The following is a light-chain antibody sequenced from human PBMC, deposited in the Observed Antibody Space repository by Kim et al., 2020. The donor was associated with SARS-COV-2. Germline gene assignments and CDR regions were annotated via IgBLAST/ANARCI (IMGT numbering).Light chain of an antibody. Sequence: DIVMTQSPDSLAMSLGERATINCKSSQNVLYSSNNKNYLAWYQQKPGQPPKLLIYWASTRESGVPDRFSGSGSGTDFTLTISSLQAEDVAVYYCQQFYSTPTFGQGTRLEIK. J-gene: IGKJ5*01. CDR1: QNVLYSSNNKNY. CDR3: QQFYSTPT. V-gene: IGKV4-1*01. CDR2: WAS.